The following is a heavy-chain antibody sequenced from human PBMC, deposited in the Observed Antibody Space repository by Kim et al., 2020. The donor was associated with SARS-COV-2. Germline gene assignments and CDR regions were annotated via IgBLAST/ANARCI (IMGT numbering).Heavy chain of an antibody. CDR1: GFTFGDYA. CDR3: AKFGGYSYGALDV. V-gene: IGHV3-9*01. J-gene: IGHJ6*02. Sequence: GGSLRLSCAASGFTFGDYAMHWVRQAPGKGLEWVSGISWNSGSIGYADSVKGRFTISRDNAKNSLYLQMNSLRAEDTALYYCAKFGGYSYGALDVWGQGTTVTVSS. D-gene: IGHD5-18*01. CDR2: ISWNSGSI.